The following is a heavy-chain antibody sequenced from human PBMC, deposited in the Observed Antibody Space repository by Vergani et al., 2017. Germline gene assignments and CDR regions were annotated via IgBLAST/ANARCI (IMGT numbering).Heavy chain of an antibody. CDR1: GSSINSHNYY. V-gene: IGHV4-61*02. CDR2: IHTSGGT. CDR3: ARGSCLGVSCDKPLFDY. D-gene: IGHD2-15*01. Sequence: QVQLQESGPGLVKPSQTLSLTCTVSGSSINSHNYYWSWIRQPAGKGLEWIGRIHTSGGTNYNPSLKSRVTMSEDTSKNQFSLNLTSVTAADTAVYFCARGSCLGVSCDKPLFDYWGQGILVTVSS. J-gene: IGHJ4*02.